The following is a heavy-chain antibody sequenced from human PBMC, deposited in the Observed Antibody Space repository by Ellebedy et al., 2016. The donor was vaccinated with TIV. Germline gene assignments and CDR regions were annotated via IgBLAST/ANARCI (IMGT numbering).Heavy chain of an antibody. CDR1: GFTVGNNF. D-gene: IGHD1-1*01. V-gene: IGHV3-53*01. Sequence: LGGSLRLSCAASGFTVGNNFMSWVRQAPGKGLAWVSLFYSGGSTDYADSVKGRFTISRDSSKNTLYLQMNSLRAEDTAMYYCARKTDTGTSGDYWGQGTPVTVSS. CDR2: FYSGGST. CDR3: ARKTDTGTSGDY. J-gene: IGHJ4*02.